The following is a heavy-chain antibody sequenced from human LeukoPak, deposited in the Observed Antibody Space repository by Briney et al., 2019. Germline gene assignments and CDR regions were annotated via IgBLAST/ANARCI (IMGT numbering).Heavy chain of an antibody. CDR2: ISTSGSSI. J-gene: IGHJ6*03. CDR1: GFTFSRSA. Sequence: GGSLRLSCAASGFTFSRSAMHWVRQAPGKGLEWLSHISTSGSSIHYADSVKGRFTISRDNAKNSLYLQMNSLRVEDTAVYYCARDATTELGTVYMDVWGKGTTVTISS. D-gene: IGHD4-17*01. CDR3: ARDATTELGTVYMDV. V-gene: IGHV3-48*03.